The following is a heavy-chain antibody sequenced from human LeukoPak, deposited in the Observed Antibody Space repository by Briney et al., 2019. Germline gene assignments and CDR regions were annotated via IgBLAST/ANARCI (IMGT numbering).Heavy chain of an antibody. CDR1: GFIFKKYW. CDR2: IKEDGSET. V-gene: IGHV3-7*01. Sequence: GGSLRLSCAASGFIFKKYWMNWVRQVPGKGLECLANIKEDGSETYYADSVKGRFTISRDNPKNLLFLQINSQRVEDTAVYYCARETPRRGETRDGYRWGQGTVVTVSS. J-gene: IGHJ4*02. D-gene: IGHD5-24*01. CDR3: ARETPRRGETRDGYR.